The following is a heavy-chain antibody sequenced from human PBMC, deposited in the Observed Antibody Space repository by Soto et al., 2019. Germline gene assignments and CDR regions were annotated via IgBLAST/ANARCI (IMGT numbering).Heavy chain of an antibody. Sequence: QVQLVQSGAEVKKPGSSVKVSCKASGGTFSNYAISWVRQAPGQGLEWMGGIIPLFGTANYAQKFQGRVTNTADESTSTAYMEMSSLRSEDTAGYYCARGGGDDYGEDYWGQGTLVSVSS. V-gene: IGHV1-69*01. D-gene: IGHD4-17*01. CDR2: IIPLFGTA. CDR1: GGTFSNYA. CDR3: ARGGGDDYGEDY. J-gene: IGHJ4*02.